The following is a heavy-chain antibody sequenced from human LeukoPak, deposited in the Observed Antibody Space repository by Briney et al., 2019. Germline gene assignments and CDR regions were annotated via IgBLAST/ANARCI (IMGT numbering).Heavy chain of an antibody. Sequence: TSETLSLTCAVYGVSFSGYYWSWIRQPPGKGLEWIGEINHSGSTNYNPSLKSRVTISVDTSKNQFSLKLSSVTAADTAVYYCARRLTQYDCFDPWGQGILVTVSS. CDR2: INHSGST. J-gene: IGHJ5*02. V-gene: IGHV4-34*01. CDR3: ARRLTQYDCFDP. D-gene: IGHD2-2*01. CDR1: GVSFSGYY.